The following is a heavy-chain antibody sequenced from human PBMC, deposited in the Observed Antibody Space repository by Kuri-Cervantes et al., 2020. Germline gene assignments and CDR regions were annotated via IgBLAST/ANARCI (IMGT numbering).Heavy chain of an antibody. CDR1: GFTVSSNY. CDR3: ARDRDPQNYYYYYYGMDV. Sequence: GESLKISCAASGFTVSSNYMSRVRQAPGKGLEWVAVIWYDGSNKYYADSVKGRFTISRDNSKNTLYLQMNSLRAEDTAVYYCARDRDPQNYYYYYYGMDVWGQGTTVTVSS. CDR2: IWYDGSNK. D-gene: IGHD2/OR15-2a*01. J-gene: IGHJ6*02. V-gene: IGHV3-33*08.